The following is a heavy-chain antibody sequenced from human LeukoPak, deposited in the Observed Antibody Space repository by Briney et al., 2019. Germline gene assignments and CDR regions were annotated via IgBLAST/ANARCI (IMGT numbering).Heavy chain of an antibody. J-gene: IGHJ6*03. CDR2: IRYDGSNK. CDR1: GFTFSSYG. CDR3: AKAGIVATIYYYYMDV. V-gene: IGHV3-30*02. Sequence: GGSLRLSCAASGFTFSSYGMHWVRHAPGKGLEWGAFIRYDGSNKYYADSVKGRFTISRDNSKNTLYLQMNSLRAEDTAVYYCAKAGIVATIYYYYMDVWGKGTTVTISS. D-gene: IGHD5-12*01.